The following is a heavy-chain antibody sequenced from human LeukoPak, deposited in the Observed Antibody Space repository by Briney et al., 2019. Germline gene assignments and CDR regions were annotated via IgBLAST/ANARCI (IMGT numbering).Heavy chain of an antibody. Sequence: GGSLRLSCEASGLSLTTYGLAWVRQAPGKGLEWVSSISSSSAYIYYAASVRGRFTISRDNAKNSLYLQMNSLRAEDTAVYYCARELSSSGYYFDSWGQGNLVTVSS. CDR1: GLSLTTYG. D-gene: IGHD5-18*01. V-gene: IGHV3-21*01. CDR3: ARELSSSGYYFDS. J-gene: IGHJ4*02. CDR2: ISSSSAYI.